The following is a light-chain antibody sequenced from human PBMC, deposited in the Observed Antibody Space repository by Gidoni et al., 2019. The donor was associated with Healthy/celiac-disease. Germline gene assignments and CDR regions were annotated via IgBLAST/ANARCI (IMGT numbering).Light chain of an antibody. CDR2: AAS. Sequence: AIRMTQSPSSLSASTGDRVTITCRASQGISSYLAWYQQKPGKAPKLLIYAASTLQSGVPSRFSGSGSGTDFTLTISCLQSEDFATYYCQQYYSYVTFXGXTKVEIK. J-gene: IGKJ4*01. CDR1: QGISSY. CDR3: QQYYSYVT. V-gene: IGKV1-8*01.